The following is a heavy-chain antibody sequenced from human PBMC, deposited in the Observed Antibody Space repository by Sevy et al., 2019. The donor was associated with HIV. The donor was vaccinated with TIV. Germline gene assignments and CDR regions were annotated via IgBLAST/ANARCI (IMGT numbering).Heavy chain of an antibody. V-gene: IGHV3-11*04. CDR1: GFTLSDYY. J-gene: IGHJ5*02. CDR3: ARARGYSGYDWGNWFDP. D-gene: IGHD5-12*01. CDR2: ISSSGSTI. Sequence: GGSLRLSCEASGFTLSDYYMTWIRQAPGKGLEWLSYISSSGSTISYADSVKGRFTISRDNAKNSLYLQMNSLRAEDTAVYYCARARGYSGYDWGNWFDPWGQGTLVTVSS.